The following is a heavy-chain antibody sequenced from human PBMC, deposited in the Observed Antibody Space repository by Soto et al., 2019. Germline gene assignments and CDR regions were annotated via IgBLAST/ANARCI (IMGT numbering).Heavy chain of an antibody. D-gene: IGHD5-12*01. V-gene: IGHV3-23*01. Sequence: GGSLRLSCAASGLTFHNFAMTWVRQAPGMGLEWVSTISGGGGGTYYADSVKGRFTISRDNSKNTLYLQMNSLKAEDTAVYYCAKARGAYLVYDFDSWGQGTPVTVSS. CDR3: AKARGAYLVYDFDS. J-gene: IGHJ4*02. CDR1: GLTFHNFA. CDR2: ISGGGGGT.